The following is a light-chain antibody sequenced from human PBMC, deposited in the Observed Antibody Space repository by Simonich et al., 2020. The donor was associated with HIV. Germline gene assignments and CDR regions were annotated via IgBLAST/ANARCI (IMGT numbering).Light chain of an antibody. CDR2: WAS. CDR1: QTILYSSNNKNY. Sequence: DIVMTQSPDSLAVSLGERATINCTSSQTILYSSNNKNYLAWYQQRPRQPPNRLIYWASTRESGVPDRFSGSGSGTDFTLTINSLQAEDVAFYYCQQYYITPHTFGQGTKVEIK. CDR3: QQYYITPHT. J-gene: IGKJ1*01. V-gene: IGKV4-1*01.